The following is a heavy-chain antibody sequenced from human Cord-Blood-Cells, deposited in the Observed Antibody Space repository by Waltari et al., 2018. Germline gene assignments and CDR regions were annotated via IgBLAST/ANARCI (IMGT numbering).Heavy chain of an antibody. CDR2: NYYSGST. J-gene: IGHJ4*02. CDR3: ARLGQYYYDSSGYYYYFDY. Sequence: QLQLQESGPGLVKPSETLSLTCTVSGGSISSSSYYWGWIRQPPGKGLEWIGSNYYSGSTYDNAALRSRVTISADTSKNQFYLKLRSGTAADTAVYYCARLGQYYYDSSGYYYYFDYWGQGTLVTVSS. D-gene: IGHD3-22*01. CDR1: GGSISSSSYY. V-gene: IGHV4-39*01.